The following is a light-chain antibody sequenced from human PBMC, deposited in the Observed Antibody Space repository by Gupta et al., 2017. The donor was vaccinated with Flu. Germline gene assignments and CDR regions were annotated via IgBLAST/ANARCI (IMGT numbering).Light chain of an antibody. CDR2: EVN. CDR1: SSDGGGDNY. Sequence: GQSATIAGTGTSSDGGGDNYVSWYQQHPGKAPKLIVYEVNNRPSGVPDRFSGSKSGNTASLTVSGCLAEDESYYYCCTYGGSKVFGGGTKLTVL. J-gene: IGLJ2*01. CDR3: CTYGGSKV. V-gene: IGLV2-8*01.